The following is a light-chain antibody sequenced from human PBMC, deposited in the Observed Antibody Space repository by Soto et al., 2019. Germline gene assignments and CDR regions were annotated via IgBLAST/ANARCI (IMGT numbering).Light chain of an antibody. CDR2: SAS. J-gene: IGKJ2*01. Sequence: EIVLTQSPGTLSLSPGERAILSCRASQSVSSSYFTWYQQKPGQAPRLLIYSASTRATGIPDRFSGSGSGTDFTLTISRLEPEDFAVYYCQQYGSSQYTFGQGTKLEIK. V-gene: IGKV3-20*01. CDR3: QQYGSSQYT. CDR1: QSVSSSY.